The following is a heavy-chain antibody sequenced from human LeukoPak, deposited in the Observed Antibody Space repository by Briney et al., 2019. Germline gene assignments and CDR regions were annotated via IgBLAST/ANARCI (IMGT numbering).Heavy chain of an antibody. D-gene: IGHD3-10*01. Sequence: PGGSLRLSCAASGFTFSSYAMHWVRQAPGKGLEWVAVISYDGSNKYYADSVKGRFTTSRDNSKNTLYLQMNSLRAEDTAVYYCASGLLWFGERLDYWGQGTLVTVSS. CDR1: GFTFSSYA. CDR3: ASGLLWFGERLDY. CDR2: ISYDGSNK. J-gene: IGHJ4*02. V-gene: IGHV3-30-3*01.